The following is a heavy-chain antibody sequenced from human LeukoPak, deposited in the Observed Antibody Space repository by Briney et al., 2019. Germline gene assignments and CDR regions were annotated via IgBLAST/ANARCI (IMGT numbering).Heavy chain of an antibody. V-gene: IGHV3-33*01. CDR2: IWYDGSKE. J-gene: IGHJ4*02. Sequence: GGSLRLSCAASGFTFSSYGMHWVRQAPGKGLEWVALIWYDGSKEYYADSVKGRFTISRDTSKNTLHLQMNSLRAEDTAVYYCARDRVDYYDSSGFEDYWGQGTLVTVSS. CDR1: GFTFSSYG. CDR3: ARDRVDYYDSSGFEDY. D-gene: IGHD3-22*01.